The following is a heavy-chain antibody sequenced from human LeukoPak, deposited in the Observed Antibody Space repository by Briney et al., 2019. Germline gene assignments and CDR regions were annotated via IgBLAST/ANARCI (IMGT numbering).Heavy chain of an antibody. D-gene: IGHD3-22*01. Sequence: SVKVSCKASGFTFTSSAMQWVRQARGQRLEWIGWIVVGSGNTNYAQKFQERVTITRDMSTSTAYMELSSLRSEDTAVYYCAAAAINYYDSSGYAFDIWGQGTMDTVSS. CDR1: GFTFTSSA. CDR2: IVVGSGNT. CDR3: AAAAINYYDSSGYAFDI. V-gene: IGHV1-58*02. J-gene: IGHJ3*02.